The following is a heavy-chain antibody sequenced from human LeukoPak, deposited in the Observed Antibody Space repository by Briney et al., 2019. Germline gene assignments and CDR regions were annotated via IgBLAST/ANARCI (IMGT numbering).Heavy chain of an antibody. Sequence: SVKVSCKASGGTFSSYAISWVRQAPGQGLEWMGGIIPIFGTANYAQKFQGRVTITADESTSTAYMELSSLRSEDTAVYYCARGPQVVVPAAASHSFDYWGQGTLVTVSS. CDR3: ARGPQVVVPAAASHSFDY. J-gene: IGHJ4*02. D-gene: IGHD2-2*01. CDR1: GGTFSSYA. CDR2: IIPIFGTA. V-gene: IGHV1-69*01.